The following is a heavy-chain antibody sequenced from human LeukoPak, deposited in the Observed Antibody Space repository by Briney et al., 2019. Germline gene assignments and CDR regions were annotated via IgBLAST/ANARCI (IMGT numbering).Heavy chain of an antibody. CDR3: AREEVSVISDTCCSGLGY. Sequence: ASVKVSCKAPGYTFNGFYIHWVRQAPGQGLEWMGWINPNSGGTNYAQKLQGRVTMTRDTSINTAYMELGSLRSDDTAVYYCAREEVSVISDTCCSGLGYWGQGTLVTVSS. J-gene: IGHJ4*02. CDR2: INPNSGGT. D-gene: IGHD3-10*01. CDR1: GYTFNGFY. V-gene: IGHV1-2*02.